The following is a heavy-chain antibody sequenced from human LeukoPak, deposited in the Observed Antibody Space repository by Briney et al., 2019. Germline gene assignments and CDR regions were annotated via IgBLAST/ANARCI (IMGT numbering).Heavy chain of an antibody. J-gene: IGHJ4*02. Sequence: QSGGSLRLSCAASGFTFNNYAMHWVRQAPGKGLEWVAVISYDGSNKYYADSVKGRFTISRDNSKNTLYLQMDSLRAEDTAVYYCARQVVLRYFGQSAMGYWGQGTLVTVSS. CDR1: GFTFNNYA. V-gene: IGHV3-30*04. D-gene: IGHD3-9*01. CDR2: ISYDGSNK. CDR3: ARQVVLRYFGQSAMGY.